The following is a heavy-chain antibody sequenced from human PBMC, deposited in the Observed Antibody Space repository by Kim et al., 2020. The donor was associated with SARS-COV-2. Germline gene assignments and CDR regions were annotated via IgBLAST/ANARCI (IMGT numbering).Heavy chain of an antibody. J-gene: IGHJ6*02. CDR3: ARDSAYYDFWSGNYYYGMDV. D-gene: IGHD3-3*01. V-gene: IGHV4-61*01. CDR2: IYYSGST. Sequence: SETLSLTCTVSGGSVSSGSYYWSWIRQPPGKGLEWIGYIYYSGSTNYNPSLKSRVTISVDTSKNQFSLKLSSVTAADTAVYYCARDSAYYDFWSGNYYYGMDVWGQGTTVTVSS. CDR1: GGSVSSGSYY.